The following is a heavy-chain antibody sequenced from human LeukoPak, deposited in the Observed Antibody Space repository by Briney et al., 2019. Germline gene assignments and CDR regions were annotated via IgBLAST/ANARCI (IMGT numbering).Heavy chain of an antibody. CDR3: ARVEQYCTGGTCYSHSTFDP. J-gene: IGHJ5*02. D-gene: IGHD2-15*01. Sequence: SETLSLTCAVYGGSFSGYYWSWIRQPPGKGLEWLGEINHSGSTNYNPSLKSRVTVSVDTSKTQFSLKLSSVTAADTAVYYCARVEQYCTGGTCYSHSTFDPWGQGTLVTVSS. CDR1: GGSFSGYY. V-gene: IGHV4-34*01. CDR2: INHSGST.